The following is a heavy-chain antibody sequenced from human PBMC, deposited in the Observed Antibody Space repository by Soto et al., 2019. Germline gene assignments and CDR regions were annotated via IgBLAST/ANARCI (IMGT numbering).Heavy chain of an antibody. J-gene: IGHJ4*02. V-gene: IGHV3-30-3*01. Sequence: QVQLVESGGGVVQPGRSLRLSCAASGFTFSSYAMHWVRQAPGKGLEWVAVISYDGSNKYYADSVKGRFTISRDNSKNTLYLQMTSLRAEDTTVYYCARYYASPEYWGQGNLVIVSS. D-gene: IGHD1-26*01. CDR1: GFTFSSYA. CDR2: ISYDGSNK. CDR3: ARYYASPEY.